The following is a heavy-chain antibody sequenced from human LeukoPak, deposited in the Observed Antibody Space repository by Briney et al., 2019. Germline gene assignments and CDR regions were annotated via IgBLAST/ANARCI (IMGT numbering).Heavy chain of an antibody. Sequence: SETLSLTCSVSGGSISHYYWSWIRQPPGKGLEWIGSIDDIGNTNYNPPLRSRVTMTIDTSKNQFSLKVDSVTAADTAVYYCARRGSGYPYYFDYWGQGTLVTVSS. J-gene: IGHJ4*02. CDR3: ARRGSGYPYYFDY. V-gene: IGHV4-59*01. D-gene: IGHD3-22*01. CDR2: IDDIGNT. CDR1: GGSISHYY.